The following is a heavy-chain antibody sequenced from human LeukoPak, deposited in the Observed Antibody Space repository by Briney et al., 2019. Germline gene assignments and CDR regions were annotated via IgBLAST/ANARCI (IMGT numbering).Heavy chain of an antibody. Sequence: PGGSLGLSCAASGFTFSSQTMNWVRQAPGKGLEWVSVLSGSGGSTYYADSVKGRFTISRDISKNTLYLQMNSLRVEDTAVYYCAKGRESLTTRSGMDVWGQGTTVTVSS. D-gene: IGHD4-17*01. CDR1: GFTFSSQT. CDR2: LSGSGGST. J-gene: IGHJ6*02. V-gene: IGHV3-23*01. CDR3: AKGRESLTTRSGMDV.